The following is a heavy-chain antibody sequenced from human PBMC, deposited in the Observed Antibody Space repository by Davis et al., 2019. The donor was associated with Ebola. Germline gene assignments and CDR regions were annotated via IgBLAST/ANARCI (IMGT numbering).Heavy chain of an antibody. CDR1: GGSISSYY. V-gene: IGHV4-59*01. CDR3: ARGVGRYYFDY. Sequence: MPSETLSLTCTVSGGSISSYYWSWIRQPPGKGLEWIGYIYYSGSTNYNPSLKSRVTISVDTSKNQFSLKLSSVTAADTAVYYCARGVGRYYFDYWGQGTLVTVSS. J-gene: IGHJ4*02. D-gene: IGHD1-26*01. CDR2: IYYSGST.